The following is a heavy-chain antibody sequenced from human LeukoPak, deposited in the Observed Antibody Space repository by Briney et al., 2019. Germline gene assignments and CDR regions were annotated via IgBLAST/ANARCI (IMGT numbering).Heavy chain of an antibody. CDR2: ISSSSSYI. J-gene: IGHJ3*02. V-gene: IGHV3-21*01. Sequence: GGSLRLSCAASGFTFRTYAMNWVRQAPGKGLEWVSSISSSSSYIYYADSVKGRFTISRDNAKNSLYLQMNSLRAEDTAVYYCARRKPALDAFDIWGQGTMVTVSS. CDR3: ARRKPALDAFDI. CDR1: GFTFRTYA.